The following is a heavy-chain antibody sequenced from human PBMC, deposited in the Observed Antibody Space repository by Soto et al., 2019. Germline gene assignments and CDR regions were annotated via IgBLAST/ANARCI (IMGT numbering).Heavy chain of an antibody. D-gene: IGHD2-15*01. CDR3: AREVRGGFTGIFDQ. CDR1: GDSISDYFY. Sequence: QVQLQGSGPGQVKPSETLSLTYTVSGDSISDYFYWSWIRQPAGKGLEWIGRIYTDGTTKYKPSLKSRVTLSLDKSKNQLSLRLSSVTAADTAVYYFAREVRGGFTGIFDQWGRGSRVTVAS. V-gene: IGHV4-4*07. J-gene: IGHJ4*02. CDR2: IYTDGTT.